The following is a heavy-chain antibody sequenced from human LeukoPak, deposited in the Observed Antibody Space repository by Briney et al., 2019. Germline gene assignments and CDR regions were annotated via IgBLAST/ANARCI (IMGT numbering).Heavy chain of an antibody. V-gene: IGHV1-58*02. J-gene: IGHJ3*02. D-gene: IGHD3-10*02. Sequence: ASVKVSCKASGFTFTSSAMQWVRQARGQRLEWIGWIVVGSGNTNYAQKFQERVTITRDMSTSTAYMELSSLRSEDTAVYYYAATSLASVRYDAFDIWGQGTMVTVSS. CDR3: AATSLASVRYDAFDI. CDR1: GFTFTSSA. CDR2: IVVGSGNT.